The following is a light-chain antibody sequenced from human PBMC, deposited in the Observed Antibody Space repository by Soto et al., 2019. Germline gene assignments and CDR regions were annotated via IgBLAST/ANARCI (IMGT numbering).Light chain of an antibody. CDR1: QGISSY. V-gene: IGKV1-9*01. CDR3: QQLNSYPLT. Sequence: KPINQSPSSLSASIDDRVPITCRASQGISSYLAWYQQKPGKAPKLLIYAASTLQSGVPSRFSGSGSGTEFTLTISSLQPEDFATYYCQQLNSYPLTFGQGTNVDI. J-gene: IGKJ1*01. CDR2: AAS.